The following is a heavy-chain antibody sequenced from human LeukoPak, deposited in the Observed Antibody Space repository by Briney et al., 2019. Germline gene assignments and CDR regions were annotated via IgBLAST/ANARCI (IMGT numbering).Heavy chain of an antibody. J-gene: IGHJ6*03. CDR1: GFSFNNYA. CDR2: INSNGGST. CDR3: ARERSAFWSPMNV. D-gene: IGHD3-3*01. Sequence: GGSLRLSCAASGFSFNNYAMYWVRQSPGKGLEYVSAINSNGGSTNYANSVKDRFTISRDNSKNTLHLQMGSLRAEDMAVYYCARERSAFWSPMNVWGKGTTVTISS. V-gene: IGHV3-64*01.